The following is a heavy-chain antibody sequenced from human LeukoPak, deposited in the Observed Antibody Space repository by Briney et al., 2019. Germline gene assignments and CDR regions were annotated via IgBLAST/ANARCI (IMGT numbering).Heavy chain of an antibody. J-gene: IGHJ5*02. CDR2: IYYTGPT. CDR3: ARLWFGELGPNMKNWFDP. Sequence: SETLSLTCTVSGVSLSTSRYYWGWIRQPPGKGLEWIGNIYYTGPTYYNASLESRVTISVDTSKNQFSLKLSSVTAADTAVYYCARLWFGELGPNMKNWFDPWGQGTLVTVSS. CDR1: GVSLSTSRYY. V-gene: IGHV4-39*07. D-gene: IGHD3-10*01.